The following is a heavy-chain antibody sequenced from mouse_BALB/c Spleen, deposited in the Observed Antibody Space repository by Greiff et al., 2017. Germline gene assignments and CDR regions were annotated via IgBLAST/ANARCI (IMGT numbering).Heavy chain of an antibody. Sequence: VQLKESGPGLVKPSQSLSLTCTVTGYSITSDYAWNWIRQFPGNKLEWMGYISYSGSTSYNPSLKSRISITRDTSKNQFFLQLNSVTTEDTATYYCARGYDNFDYWGQGTTLTVSS. CDR2: ISYSGST. J-gene: IGHJ2*01. V-gene: IGHV3-2*02. CDR3: ARGYDNFDY. D-gene: IGHD2-14*01. CDR1: GYSITSDYA.